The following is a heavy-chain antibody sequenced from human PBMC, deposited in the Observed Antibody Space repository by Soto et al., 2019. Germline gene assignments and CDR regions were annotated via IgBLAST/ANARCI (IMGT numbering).Heavy chain of an antibody. CDR2: IIPIFGTA. CDR3: ARSWRGWLTNPVYASDI. D-gene: IGHD3-22*01. CDR1: EGTFSSYA. Sequence: QVQLVQSGAEVKKPGSSVKVSCKASEGTFSSYAISWVRQAPGQGLEWMGGIIPIFGTANYAQKFQGRVTITADESTSTAYMELSSLRSEDTAVYYCARSWRGWLTNPVYASDIWGQGTMVTVSS. V-gene: IGHV1-69*01. J-gene: IGHJ3*02.